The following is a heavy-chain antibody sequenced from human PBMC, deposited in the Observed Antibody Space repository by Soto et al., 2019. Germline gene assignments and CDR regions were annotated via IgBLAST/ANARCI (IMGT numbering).Heavy chain of an antibody. Sequence: PSETLSLTSTVSGGSVSSGDYYWSWIRQPPGKGLEWIGYNYYSGRTNYNPSLKSRVSISLDTSKYQFSLRLTSVTAADTAVYYCARIPVDTYMINWFDPWGQGTLVIVSS. CDR1: GGSVSSGDYY. V-gene: IGHV4-61*08. J-gene: IGHJ5*02. D-gene: IGHD5-18*01. CDR2: NYYSGRT. CDR3: ARIPVDTYMINWFDP.